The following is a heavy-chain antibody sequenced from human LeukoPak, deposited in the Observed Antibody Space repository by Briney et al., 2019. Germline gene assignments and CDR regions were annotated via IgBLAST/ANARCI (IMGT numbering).Heavy chain of an antibody. J-gene: IGHJ4*02. CDR2: ISGSDGNT. Sequence: ASVKVSCKTSGYIFGDYGLNWVRQAPGQGLEWMGWISGSDGNTNYAQNFQGRVTMTTDTSTSTAYMELRSLRSDDTAVYYCAGDPGGGRGVTTGMDYWGQGTQVTVSS. CDR1: GYIFGDYG. V-gene: IGHV1-18*01. D-gene: IGHD4-17*01. CDR3: AGDPGGGRGVTTGMDY.